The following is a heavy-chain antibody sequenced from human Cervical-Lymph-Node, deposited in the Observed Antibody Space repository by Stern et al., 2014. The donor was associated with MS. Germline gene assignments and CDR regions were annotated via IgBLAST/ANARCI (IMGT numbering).Heavy chain of an antibody. J-gene: IGHJ6*02. V-gene: IGHV3-21*01. CDR1: GFTFSSYS. CDR2: ISTGSSYI. Sequence: EDQLVESGGGLVKPGGSLRLSCAASGFTFSSYSMNWVRQAPGKGLEWVSSISTGSSYIYYSDSVKGRFTISRDNAKNSLYLQLNSLRVEDTAVYYCARGYAFMDVWGHGTTVTVSS. CDR3: ARGYAFMDV. D-gene: IGHD5-12*01.